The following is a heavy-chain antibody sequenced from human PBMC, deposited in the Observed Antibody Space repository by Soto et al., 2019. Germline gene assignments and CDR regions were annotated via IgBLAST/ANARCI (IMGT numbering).Heavy chain of an antibody. J-gene: IGHJ6*02. Sequence: RSLTCSVSGYSVSSSDYYWAWIRQPPGKGLEWIGSMFYSGLTYYNPSLKSRVTLSVDTSKNQFSVRLNSVTAADTAVYYCAPLSVSLSGPYGIHVWGQGTTVTVSS. D-gene: IGHD2-15*01. CDR3: APLSVSLSGPYGIHV. CDR2: MFYSGLT. CDR1: GYSVSSSDYY. V-gene: IGHV4-39*01.